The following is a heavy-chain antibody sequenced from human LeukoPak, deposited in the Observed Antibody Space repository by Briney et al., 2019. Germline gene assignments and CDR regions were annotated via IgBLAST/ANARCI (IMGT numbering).Heavy chain of an antibody. CDR1: GFTFSKYT. V-gene: IGHV3-23*01. CDR3: SKGGVSYTYYFDC. D-gene: IGHD2-8*01. CDR2: ISGSGAST. Sequence: GGSLRLSCVASGFTFSKYTMSWVRQAPGKGLEWVSGISGSGASTYSADFVKGRFTISRDTSKNTLYLQLNSLRAEDTAVYYCSKGGVSYTYYFDCWGQGTLVTVSS. J-gene: IGHJ4*02.